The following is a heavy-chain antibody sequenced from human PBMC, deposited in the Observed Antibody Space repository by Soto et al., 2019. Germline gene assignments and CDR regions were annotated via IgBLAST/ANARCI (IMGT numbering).Heavy chain of an antibody. CDR2: IYWDDDK. Sequence: ESGPTLVNPTQTLTLTCTFSGFSLSTSGVGVGWIRQPPGKALEWLALIYWDDDKRYSPSLKSRLTITKDTSKNQVVLTMTNMDPVDTATYYCAHEKILGYCSGGSCYPPTYYYYGMDVWGQGTTVTISS. CDR3: AHEKILGYCSGGSCYPPTYYYYGMDV. CDR1: GFSLSTSGVG. J-gene: IGHJ6*02. V-gene: IGHV2-5*02. D-gene: IGHD2-15*01.